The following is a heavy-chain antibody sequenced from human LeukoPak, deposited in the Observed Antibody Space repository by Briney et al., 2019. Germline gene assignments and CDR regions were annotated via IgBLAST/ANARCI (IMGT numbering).Heavy chain of an antibody. J-gene: IGHJ6*03. CDR2: INPNSGGT. V-gene: IGHV1-2*02. CDR1: GYTLTELS. Sequence: GASVKVSCKVSGYTLTELSMHWVRQAPGQGLEWMGWINPNSGGTNYAQKFQGRVTMTRDTSISTAYMELSRLRSDDTAVYYCARGNDFDYYYYYYMDVWGKGTTVTVSS. D-gene: IGHD3-3*01. CDR3: ARGNDFDYYYYYYMDV.